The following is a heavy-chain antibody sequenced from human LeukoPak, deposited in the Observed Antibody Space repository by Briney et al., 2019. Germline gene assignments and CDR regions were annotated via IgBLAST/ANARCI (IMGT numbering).Heavy chain of an antibody. D-gene: IGHD4-23*01. CDR1: GFTFSSYA. CDR3: AKDRGYGGTSISSYYFDY. CDR2: ISGSGGST. V-gene: IGHV3-23*01. Sequence: GGSLRLSCAASGFTFSSYAMSWVRQAPGKGLEWVSTISGSGGSTYYADSVKGRFTISRDNSKNTLFLQMNSLRAEDTAVYYCAKDRGYGGTSISSYYFDYWGQGTLVTVSS. J-gene: IGHJ4*02.